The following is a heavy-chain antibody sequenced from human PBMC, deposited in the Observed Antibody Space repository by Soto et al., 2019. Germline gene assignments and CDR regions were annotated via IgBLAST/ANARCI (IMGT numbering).Heavy chain of an antibody. D-gene: IGHD3-9*01. CDR3: ATRVIFCVSATCHVPS. CDR2: RIRIFGTT. Sequence: QVQLVQSGAEVRKPGSSVKVSCKASGGTLSSYAFSWVRQAPRQGLEWMGGRIRIFGTTNHAQKFRHRVTITADDTTSPAYMELSSPRLEDTAVYCCATRVIFCVSATCHVPSWGHGTLVTVSS. J-gene: IGHJ4*01. V-gene: IGHV1-69*12. CDR1: GGTLSSYA.